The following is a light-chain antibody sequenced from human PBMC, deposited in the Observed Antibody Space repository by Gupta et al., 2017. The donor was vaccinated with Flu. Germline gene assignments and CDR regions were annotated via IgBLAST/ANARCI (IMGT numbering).Light chain of an antibody. J-gene: IGKJ2*01. CDR2: AAA. CDR3: QHRHSTPPA. V-gene: IGKV1-39*01. Sequence: PSCMSASGGERVTITCRASQRISSYLNWYQQKQGKAPKLLIYAAARLKRGVPTRFSGSGCGTDFTLTISRRQPEDFATYYCQHRHSTPPAFGQGTKLEIK. CDR1: QRISSY.